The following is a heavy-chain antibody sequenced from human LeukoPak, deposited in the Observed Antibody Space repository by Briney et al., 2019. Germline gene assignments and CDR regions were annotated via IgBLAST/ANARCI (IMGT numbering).Heavy chain of an antibody. V-gene: IGHV4-4*07. CDR2: IYTSGST. CDR1: AGSISSYY. J-gene: IGHJ5*02. Sequence: PSETLSLTCTVSAGSISSYYWSWIRQPAGKGPEWIGRIYTSGSTNYNPSLKSRVTISVDKSKNQFSLKLSSVTAADTAVYYCARGLVGTTGEQNWFDPWGQGTLVTVSS. D-gene: IGHD1-7*01. CDR3: ARGLVGTTGEQNWFDP.